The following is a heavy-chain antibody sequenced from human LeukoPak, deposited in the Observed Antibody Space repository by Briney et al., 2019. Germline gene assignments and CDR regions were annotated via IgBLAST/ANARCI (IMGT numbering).Heavy chain of an antibody. Sequence: GRSLRLSCAASGFTFSSYGMHWVRQAPGKGLEWVAVISYDGSNKYYADSVKGRFTISRDNSKNTLYLQMNSLRAEGTAVYYCAKFHSSGFLDPWGQGTLVTVSS. CDR2: ISYDGSNK. V-gene: IGHV3-30*18. D-gene: IGHD6-19*01. J-gene: IGHJ5*02. CDR1: GFTFSSYG. CDR3: AKFHSSGFLDP.